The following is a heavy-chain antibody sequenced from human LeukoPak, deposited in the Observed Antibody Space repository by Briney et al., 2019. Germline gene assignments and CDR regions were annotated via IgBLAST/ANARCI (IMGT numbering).Heavy chain of an antibody. CDR2: ILGGAGST. D-gene: IGHD2-2*01. J-gene: IGHJ4*02. CDR3: AHGTMYQLDY. Sequence: PGGSLRPSCAASGFSFNNYGMSWVRQAPGKGLEWVSGILGGAGSTYYADSVKGRFTISRDNSKNTLYLQMNSLRAEDTAVYYCAHGTMYQLDYWGQGTLVTVSS. V-gene: IGHV3-23*01. CDR1: GFSFNNYG.